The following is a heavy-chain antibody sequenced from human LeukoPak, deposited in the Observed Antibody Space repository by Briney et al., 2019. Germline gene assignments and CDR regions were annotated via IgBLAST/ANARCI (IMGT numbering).Heavy chain of an antibody. Sequence: SETLSLTCTVSGGSISSGSYYWSWIRQPAGKGLEWIGRIYTSGSTNYNPSLKSRVTISVDTSKNQFSLKLSSVTAADTAVYYCARAARMGDIVVVVAATVFDYWGQGTLVTVSS. CDR1: GGSISSGSYY. V-gene: IGHV4-61*02. J-gene: IGHJ4*02. D-gene: IGHD2-15*01. CDR2: IYTSGST. CDR3: ARAARMGDIVVVVAATVFDY.